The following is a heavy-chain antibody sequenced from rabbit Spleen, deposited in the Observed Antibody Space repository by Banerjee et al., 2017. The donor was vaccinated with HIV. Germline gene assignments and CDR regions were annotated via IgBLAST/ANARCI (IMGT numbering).Heavy chain of an antibody. J-gene: IGHJ4*01. Sequence: QEQLVESGGGLVQPEGSLTLTCTASEFSFSHYWMCWVRQAPGKGLEWIACIGTSSGTTYYASWARGRFTISRASSTTVFLQVTRLTAADTATYFCAREAYGSDGWPFNLWGPGTLVTVS. CDR1: EFSFSHYW. CDR2: IGTSSGTT. V-gene: IGHV1S45*01. D-gene: IGHD5-1*01. CDR3: AREAYGSDGWPFNL.